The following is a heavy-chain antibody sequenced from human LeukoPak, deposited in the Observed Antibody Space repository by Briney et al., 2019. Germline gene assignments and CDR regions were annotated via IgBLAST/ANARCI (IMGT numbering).Heavy chain of an antibody. J-gene: IGHJ5*02. V-gene: IGHV1-24*01. CDR3: ATMKWELLGSWFDP. CDR2: FDPEDGET. Sequence: GASVKVSCKVSGYTLTELSMHWVRQAPGKGLEWMGGFDPEDGETIYAQKFQGRVTMTEDTSTDTAYMELSSLRSEDTAAYYCATMKWELLGSWFDPWGQGTLVTVSS. CDR1: GYTLTELS. D-gene: IGHD1-26*01.